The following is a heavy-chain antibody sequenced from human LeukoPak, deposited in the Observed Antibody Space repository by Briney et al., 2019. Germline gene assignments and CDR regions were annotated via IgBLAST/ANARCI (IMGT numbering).Heavy chain of an antibody. J-gene: IGHJ4*02. V-gene: IGHV3-33*06. CDR3: AKDLAPHTIFGVAIHY. CDR1: GFTFSSYG. D-gene: IGHD3-3*01. Sequence: GGSLRLSCAASGFTFSSYGMHWVRQAPGKGLEWVAVIWYDGSNKYYADSVKGRFTISRDNSKNTLYLQMNSLRAEDTAVYYCAKDLAPHTIFGVAIHYWGQGTLVTVSS. CDR2: IWYDGSNK.